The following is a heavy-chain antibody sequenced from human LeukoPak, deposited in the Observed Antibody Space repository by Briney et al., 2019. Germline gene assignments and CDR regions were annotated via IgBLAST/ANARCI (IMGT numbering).Heavy chain of an antibody. CDR1: GFTFSSYS. CDR2: ISSSSSYI. CDR3: ARDKNYDYVWGSYRYRFDY. V-gene: IGHV3-21*01. J-gene: IGHJ4*02. D-gene: IGHD3-16*02. Sequence: GGSLRLSCAASGFTFSSYSMNWVRQAPGKGLEWVSSISSSSSYIYYADSVKGRFTISRDNAKNSLYLQMNSLRAEDTAVYYCARDKNYDYVWGSYRYRFDYWGQGTLVTVSS.